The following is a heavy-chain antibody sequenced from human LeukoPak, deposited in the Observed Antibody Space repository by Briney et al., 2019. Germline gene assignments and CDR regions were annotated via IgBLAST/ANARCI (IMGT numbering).Heavy chain of an antibody. J-gene: IGHJ4*02. CDR2: ISGSGGST. CDR3: ASQPDWRYFDY. Sequence: GGSLRLSCAASGFTFSSYAMSWVRQAPGKGLEWVSAISGSGGSTYYADSVKGRFTISRDNSKNTLYLQMNSLRAEDTAVYCCASQPDWRYFDYWGQGTLVTVSS. D-gene: IGHD3-9*01. CDR1: GFTFSSYA. V-gene: IGHV3-23*01.